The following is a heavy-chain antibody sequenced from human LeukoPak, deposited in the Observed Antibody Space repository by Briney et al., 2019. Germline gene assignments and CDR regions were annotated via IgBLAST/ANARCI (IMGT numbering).Heavy chain of an antibody. Sequence: PGGSLRLSCAASGFTFSDYYMTWIRQAPGKGLEWVSYISSSGSTIYYADSVKGLFTISRDNAKNSLYLQMNSLGAEDTAVYYCARGRQLVQFDYWGQGTLVTVSS. D-gene: IGHD6-6*01. V-gene: IGHV3-11*01. CDR1: GFTFSDYY. J-gene: IGHJ4*02. CDR2: ISSSGSTI. CDR3: ARGRQLVQFDY.